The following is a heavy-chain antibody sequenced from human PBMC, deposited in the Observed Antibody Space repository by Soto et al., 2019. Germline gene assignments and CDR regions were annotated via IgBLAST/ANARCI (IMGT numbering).Heavy chain of an antibody. CDR1: GIIVSDNY. CDR2: LYTGGIT. D-gene: IGHD2-21*01. Sequence: EVQLVETGGGLIQPGGSLRLSCTASGIIVSDNYMSWVRQAPGKGLEWVSVLYTGGITYYADSVKGRFTISRDNSKNALYLQRNSLRVEDTALYYCVREAGRGIPDGMDVWGQGTTVTVSS. J-gene: IGHJ6*02. V-gene: IGHV3-53*02. CDR3: VREAGRGIPDGMDV.